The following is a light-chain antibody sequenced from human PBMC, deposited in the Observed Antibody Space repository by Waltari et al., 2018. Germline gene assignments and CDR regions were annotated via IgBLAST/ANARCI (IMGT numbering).Light chain of an antibody. Sequence: QPVLTHSPTASASPGASVQLTRPLKSGNHSTAIPCLHQLRETGPRYLMKFNSDGSHSKGDEIPDRFSGSSSGAERYLTISSVQSEDEADYYCQTGGHGTWVFGGGTKLTVL. CDR1: SGNHSTA. CDR3: QTGGHGTWV. J-gene: IGLJ3*02. CDR2: FNSDGSH. V-gene: IGLV4-69*01.